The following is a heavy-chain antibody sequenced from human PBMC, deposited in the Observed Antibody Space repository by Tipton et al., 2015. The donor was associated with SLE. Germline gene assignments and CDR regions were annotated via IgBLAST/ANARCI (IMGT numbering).Heavy chain of an antibody. CDR3: AHRGTSSGYYYYFDY. Sequence: SLRLSCAASGFTFSSYWMHWVRQAPGKGLVWVARIDTSGGGTSYADSVKGRFTISRDNAENKVYLQMNSLRAEDTAVYYCAHRGTSSGYYYYFDYWGQGTLVTVSS. CDR2: IDTSGGGT. D-gene: IGHD3-22*01. J-gene: IGHJ4*02. V-gene: IGHV3-74*01. CDR1: GFTFSSYW.